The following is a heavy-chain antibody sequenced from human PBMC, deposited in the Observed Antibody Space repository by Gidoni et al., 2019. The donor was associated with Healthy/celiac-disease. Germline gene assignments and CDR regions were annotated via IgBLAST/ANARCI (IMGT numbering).Heavy chain of an antibody. Sequence: QVQLVQSGAEVQTPGSSVKVSCTASVGTFSSYTISWVRQAPGQGLEWMGRIIPILGIANYAQKFQGRVTITADKSTSTAYMELSSLRSEDTAVYYCATCLGYCTGEGLGNWGQGTLVTVSS. CDR2: IIPILGIA. CDR3: ATCLGYCTGEGLGN. J-gene: IGHJ4*02. V-gene: IGHV1-69*02. CDR1: VGTFSSYT. D-gene: IGHD2-8*02.